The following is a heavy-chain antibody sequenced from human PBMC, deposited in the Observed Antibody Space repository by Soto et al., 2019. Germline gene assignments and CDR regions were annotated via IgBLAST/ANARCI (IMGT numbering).Heavy chain of an antibody. V-gene: IGHV1-2*04. CDR2: INPNSGGT. D-gene: IGHD2-2*01. CDR1: GYTFTSYA. CDR3: ARGISPSPAAALDY. J-gene: IGHJ4*02. Sequence: ASVKVSCKASGYTFTSYAMHWVRQAPGQGLEWMGWINPNSGGTNYAQKFQGWVTMTRDTSISTAYMELSRLRSDDTAVYYCARGISPSPAAALDYWGQGTLVTVSS.